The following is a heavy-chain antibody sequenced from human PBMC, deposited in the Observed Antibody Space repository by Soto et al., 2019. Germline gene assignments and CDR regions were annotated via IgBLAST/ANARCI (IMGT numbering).Heavy chain of an antibody. V-gene: IGHV4-61*01. CDR2: ISHSGRT. J-gene: IGHJ4*02. CDR3: SFGSSFDY. CDR1: GASLRSGSYY. Sequence: KPSETLSLTCTVSGASLRSGSYYWSWIRQPPGKGLEWIGYISHSGRTNYDPSLKSRLTMSVDTSQNQFSLQLNSVTAADTAVYYWSFGSSFDYWGQGTLVTVSS. D-gene: IGHD3-16*01.